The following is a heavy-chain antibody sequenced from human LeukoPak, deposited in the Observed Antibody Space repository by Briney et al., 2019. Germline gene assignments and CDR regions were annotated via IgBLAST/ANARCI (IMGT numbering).Heavy chain of an antibody. Sequence: SETLSLTCTVSGGSLISHYWGWLGQPPGKGLECIGKNYYSGTARYNPSLKSGVPISVDPAKNQFSLRLASVTAADTAVYFCVRDNGSRDGSTSPNYYNGMDVWGQGTTVTVSS. V-gene: IGHV4-59*11. CDR1: GGSLISHY. J-gene: IGHJ6*02. CDR2: NYYSGTA. D-gene: IGHD6-6*01. CDR3: VRDNGSRDGSTSPNYYNGMDV.